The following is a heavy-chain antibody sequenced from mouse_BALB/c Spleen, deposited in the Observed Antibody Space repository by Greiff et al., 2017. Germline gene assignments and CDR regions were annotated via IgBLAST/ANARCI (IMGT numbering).Heavy chain of an antibody. CDR2: LDPANGNT. Sequence: EVQLQQSGAELVKPGASVKLSCTASGFNIKDTYMHWVKQRPEQGLEWIGRLDPANGNTKYDPKFQGKATITADTSSNTAYLQLSSLTSEDTAVYYCARYGSSYWYFDVWGAGTTVTVSS. D-gene: IGHD1-1*01. J-gene: IGHJ1*01. CDR3: ARYGSSYWYFDV. CDR1: GFNIKDTY. V-gene: IGHV14-3*02.